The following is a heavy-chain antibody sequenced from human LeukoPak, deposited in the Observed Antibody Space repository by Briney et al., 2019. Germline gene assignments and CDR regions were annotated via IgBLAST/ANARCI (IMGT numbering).Heavy chain of an antibody. Sequence: SETLSLTCTVSGGSISSYYWSRIRQPPGKGLEWIGYIYYSGTTNYNPSLKSRVTISVDTSKNQFSLRLSSVTAADTAVYFCARDCSSTSCKAPFDYWGQGTLVTVSS. J-gene: IGHJ4*02. CDR3: ARDCSSTSCKAPFDY. CDR1: GGSISSYY. D-gene: IGHD2-2*01. V-gene: IGHV4-59*01. CDR2: IYYSGTT.